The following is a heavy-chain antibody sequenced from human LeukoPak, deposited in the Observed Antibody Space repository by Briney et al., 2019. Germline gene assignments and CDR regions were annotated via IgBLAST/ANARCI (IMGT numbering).Heavy chain of an antibody. V-gene: IGHV3-9*01. J-gene: IGHJ4*02. CDR2: ISWNTGSI. Sequence: ALRLSCAASGFTFDDYAMYWVRQAPGKGLEWVSGISWNTGSIGYADSVKGRFTISRDNSKNTLYLQMNSLRAEDTAVYYCAKESTYYDILTGLLEEGYFDYWGQETLVTVSS. D-gene: IGHD3-9*01. CDR3: AKESTYYDILTGLLEEGYFDY. CDR1: GFTFDDYA.